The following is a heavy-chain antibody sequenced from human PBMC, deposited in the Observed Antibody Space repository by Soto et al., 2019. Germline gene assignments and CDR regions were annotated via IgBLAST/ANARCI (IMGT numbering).Heavy chain of an antibody. CDR1: GGSMSEYF. Sequence: SETLSLTCIVSGGSMSEYFCSWMRQSPGKGLEWIGYIYYLGSTDYNPSLKSRVTISVDTSKRQFSLRLTSVTAADTAVYYCARDGYDGSGSPYPAYWGPGTQVTVS. CDR3: ARDGYDGSGSPYPAY. J-gene: IGHJ4*02. D-gene: IGHD3-10*01. CDR2: IYYLGST. V-gene: IGHV4-59*01.